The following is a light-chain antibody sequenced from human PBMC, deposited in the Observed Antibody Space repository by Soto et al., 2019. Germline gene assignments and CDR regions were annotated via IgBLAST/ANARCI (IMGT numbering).Light chain of an antibody. V-gene: IGKV3-20*01. CDR2: DAS. Sequence: FGLSQSPSTLSLSTGERATLSCRASLSVSSYLAWYQQKPGQAPRLLIYDASYRATGIPDRFGGSGSGTDFTLTISRLEPEDFAVYYCQQYGSSPETFGQGTKVDIK. J-gene: IGKJ1*01. CDR1: LSVSSY. CDR3: QQYGSSPET.